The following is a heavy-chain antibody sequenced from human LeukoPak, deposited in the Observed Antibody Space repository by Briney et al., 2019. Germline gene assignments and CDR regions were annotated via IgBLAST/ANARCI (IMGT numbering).Heavy chain of an antibody. J-gene: IGHJ4*02. Sequence: GSLRLSCTASGFSVSAYSMNWVRQAPGQGLEWVSFISIGSDNIQYADSVRGRFTTSRDNAKNSLYLEMNSLRDEDTAVYYCAPDFNRGGRDHYWGQGTLVTVSS. V-gene: IGHV3-48*02. CDR2: ISIGSDNI. CDR1: GFSVSAYS. D-gene: IGHD2/OR15-2a*01. CDR3: APDFNRGGRDHY.